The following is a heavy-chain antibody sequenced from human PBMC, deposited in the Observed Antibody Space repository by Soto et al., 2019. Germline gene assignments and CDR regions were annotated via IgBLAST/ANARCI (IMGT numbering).Heavy chain of an antibody. V-gene: IGHV3-48*03. CDR3: ARQGVGATFDY. Sequence: PGGSLLLSCAASGFPFSSYEMNWVRQAPGKGLEWVSYISSSGSTIYYADSVKGRFTISRDNAKNSLYLQMNSLRAEDTAVYYCARQGVGATFDYWGQGTLVTVSS. CDR2: ISSSGSTI. D-gene: IGHD1-26*01. J-gene: IGHJ4*02. CDR1: GFPFSSYE.